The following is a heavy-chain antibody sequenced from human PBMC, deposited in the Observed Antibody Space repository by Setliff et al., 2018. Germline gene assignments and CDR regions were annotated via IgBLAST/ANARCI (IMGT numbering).Heavy chain of an antibody. D-gene: IGHD3-10*01. CDR1: GGSFSGYY. CDR2: INHSGRT. J-gene: IGHJ4*02. CDR3: ARESATIGEFPLYYFDK. Sequence: PSETLSLTCAVYGGSFSGYYWCWIRQPPGKGLEWIGEINHSGRTNYNPSLKSRVTISLDSSKNQFSLRLSSVTAADAAVYFCARESATIGEFPLYYFDKWGQGIPVTVSS. V-gene: IGHV4-34*01.